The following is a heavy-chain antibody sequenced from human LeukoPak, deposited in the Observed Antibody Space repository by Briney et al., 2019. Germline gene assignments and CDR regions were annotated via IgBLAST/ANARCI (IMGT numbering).Heavy chain of an antibody. D-gene: IGHD3-22*01. J-gene: IGHJ4*02. Sequence: SETLSLTCTVSGGSISSSSYYWGWIRQPPGKGLEWIGSIYYSGSTYYNPSLKSRVTISVDTSKNQFSLKLSSVTAADTAVYYCARLGGGGYYDSRVLLNWGRGTLVTVSS. CDR2: IYYSGST. CDR1: GGSISSSSYY. CDR3: ARLGGGGYYDSRVLLN. V-gene: IGHV4-39*01.